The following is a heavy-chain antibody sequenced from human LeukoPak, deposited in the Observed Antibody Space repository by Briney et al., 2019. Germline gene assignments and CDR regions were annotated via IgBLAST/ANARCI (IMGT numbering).Heavy chain of an antibody. CDR2: IRQDGGET. J-gene: IGHJ4*02. CDR1: GFTLSTYY. Sequence: TGGSLRLSCAASGFTLSTYYMSWVRQAPGKGLEWVANIRQDGGETSYVDSVKGRFTISRDNAKNSLYLQMNTLRAEDTAMYYCARYRHCGGDCYPLDCWGQGTLVTVSS. D-gene: IGHD2-21*02. CDR3: ARYRHCGGDCYPLDC. V-gene: IGHV3-7*01.